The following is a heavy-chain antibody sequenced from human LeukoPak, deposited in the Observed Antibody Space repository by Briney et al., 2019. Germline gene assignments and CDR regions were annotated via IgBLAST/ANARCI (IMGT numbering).Heavy chain of an antibody. J-gene: IGHJ4*02. Sequence: PGGTLRLSCAASGFTFSSYGMSWVRQAPGKGLEWVSAISGSGGSTYYADSVKGRFTISRDNSKNTLYLQMNSLRAEDTAVYYCAKDTAYSSSWYFFDYWGQGTLVTVSS. CDR2: ISGSGGST. CDR1: GFTFSSYG. CDR3: AKDTAYSSSWYFFDY. D-gene: IGHD6-13*01. V-gene: IGHV3-23*01.